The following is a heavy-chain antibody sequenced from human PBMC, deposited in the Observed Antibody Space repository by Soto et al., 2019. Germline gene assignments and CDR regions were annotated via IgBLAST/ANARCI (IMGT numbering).Heavy chain of an antibody. D-gene: IGHD1-1*01. CDR1: GGSISNYY. V-gene: IGHV4-59*08. CDR3: ARRGNTILRRIYYYYMDV. J-gene: IGHJ6*03. Sequence: QVQLQESGPGLVKPSETLSLTCTVSGGSISNYYWSWIRQAPGKGLEWIGYIYYSGTTNYNPSLESRATISVDTSRNQFSLQLASVTAADTAVYYCARRGNTILRRIYYYYMDVWGKGTTVTVSS. CDR2: IYYSGTT.